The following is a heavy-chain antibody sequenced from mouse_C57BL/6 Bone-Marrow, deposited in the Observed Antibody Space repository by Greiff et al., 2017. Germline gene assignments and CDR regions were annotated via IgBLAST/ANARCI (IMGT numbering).Heavy chain of an antibody. Sequence: QVQLKQSGAELVKPGASVKMSCKASGYTFTTYPIEWMKQNHGKSLEWIGNFHPYNDDTKYNEKFKGKATLTVEKSSNTVYLELIRLTSDDSAVYYCARSSTFFYYFDYWGQGTTLTVSS. V-gene: IGHV1-47*01. CDR1: GYTFTTYP. CDR2: FHPYNDDT. CDR3: ARSSTFFYYFDY. J-gene: IGHJ2*01. D-gene: IGHD5-1*01.